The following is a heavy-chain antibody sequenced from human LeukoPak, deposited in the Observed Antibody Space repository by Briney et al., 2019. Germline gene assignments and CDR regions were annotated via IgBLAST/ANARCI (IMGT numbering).Heavy chain of an antibody. V-gene: IGHV4-61*01. J-gene: IGHJ6*04. CDR1: GGSVSSGSYY. Sequence: SETLSLTCTVSGGSVSSGSYYWSWIRQPPGKGLEWIGYIYYSGSTNYNPSLKSRVTISVDTSKNQFSLKLSSVTAADTAVCYCARDPGYYGMDVWGKGTTVTVSS. CDR2: IYYSGST. CDR3: ARDPGYYGMDV.